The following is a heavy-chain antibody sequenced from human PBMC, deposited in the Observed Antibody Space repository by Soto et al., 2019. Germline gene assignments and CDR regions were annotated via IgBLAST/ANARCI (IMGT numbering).Heavy chain of an antibody. CDR2: IYYRGST. Sequence: AVSLTCTVSGGSISIDYVSWIRQTAGKGVGWSGYIYYRGSTNYNPSLKSRVNISVDTSKNQFSLKLSSVIAAHTAASYCATGGVYYGSGSYTECGFFDYWGQGTMVTVSS. D-gene: IGHD3-10*01. V-gene: IGHV4-59*12. CDR3: ATGGVYYGSGSYTECGFFDY. J-gene: IGHJ4*02. CDR1: GGSISIDY.